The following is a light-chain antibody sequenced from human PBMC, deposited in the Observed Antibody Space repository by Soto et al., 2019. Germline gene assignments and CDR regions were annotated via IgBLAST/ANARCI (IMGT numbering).Light chain of an antibody. V-gene: IGLV2-14*03. CDR1: SSDVGGYNY. Sequence: QSVLTQPASVSGSPGQSITISCTGTSSDVGGYNYVSWYQQHPGKAPKLMIYDVSNRPSGVSNRFSGSKSGNTASLTICGLQAEDEADYYCSSYTSSSLHVFGTGTKLTVL. CDR3: SSYTSSSLHV. CDR2: DVS. J-gene: IGLJ1*01.